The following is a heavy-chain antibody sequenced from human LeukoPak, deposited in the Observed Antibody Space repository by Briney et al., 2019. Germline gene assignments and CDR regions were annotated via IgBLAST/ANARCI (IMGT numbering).Heavy chain of an antibody. CDR2: INPYNGGT. CDR3: AREEGAPIAAANV. J-gene: IGHJ3*01. CDR1: GYTFTTYY. V-gene: IGHV1-2*02. D-gene: IGHD6-13*01. Sequence: GASVKVSCKASGYTFTTYYIRWVRHAPGQGLEWMGWINPYNGGTYYAQKFQGRVTMTRDTSTRTAYMELRSLRSDDTAVYYCAREEGAPIAAANVWGLGTMVTVSS.